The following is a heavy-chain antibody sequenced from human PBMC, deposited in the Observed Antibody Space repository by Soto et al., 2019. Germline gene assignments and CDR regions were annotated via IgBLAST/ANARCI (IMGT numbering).Heavy chain of an antibody. D-gene: IGHD1-26*01. V-gene: IGHV3-23*01. CDR2: IGIYANT. J-gene: IGHJ4*02. CDR3: AKESTVGSPGDYFDS. CDR1: EFTFSSYD. Sequence: EVELLESGGDLVQPGGSLRLSCAASEFTFSSYDINWVRQAPGKGLEWVSAIGIYANTYYAGSVKGRFTISRDDSKNTVYLQLNSLRVDDTAVYYCAKESTVGSPGDYFDSWGQGTLVTVSS.